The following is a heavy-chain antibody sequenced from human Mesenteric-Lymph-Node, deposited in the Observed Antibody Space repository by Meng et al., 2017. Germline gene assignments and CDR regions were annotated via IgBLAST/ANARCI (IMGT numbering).Heavy chain of an antibody. D-gene: IGHD2-2*02. CDR3: VRGGYYTFDS. CDR1: GVSISSGRW. CDR2: IHPSGST. J-gene: IGHJ4*02. V-gene: IGHV4-4*02. Sequence: VLLQRVAPGMLTPSGTLSLTCSVSGVSISSGRWWTWVRQPPGKGLEWIGEIHPSGSTNYNPSLKSRVTISLDKAKNLFSLELPSVTAADTAVYYCVRGGYYTFDSWGQGNLVTVSS.